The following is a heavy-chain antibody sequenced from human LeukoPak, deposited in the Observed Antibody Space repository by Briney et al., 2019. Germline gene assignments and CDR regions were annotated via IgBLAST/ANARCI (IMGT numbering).Heavy chain of an antibody. V-gene: IGHV4-59*05. CDR2: IYYSGST. D-gene: IGHD5-12*01. Sequence: SETLSLTCTVSGGSISSYYWSWIRQPAGKGLEWIGSIYYSGSTYYNPSLKSRVTISVDTSKNQFSLKLSSVTAADTAVYYCARQMSGYDYRGDFDYWGQGTLVTVSS. CDR1: GGSISSYY. CDR3: ARQMSGYDYRGDFDY. J-gene: IGHJ4*02.